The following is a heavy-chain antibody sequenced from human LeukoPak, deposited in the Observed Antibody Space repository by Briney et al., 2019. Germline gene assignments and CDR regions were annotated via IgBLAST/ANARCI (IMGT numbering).Heavy chain of an antibody. J-gene: IGHJ4*02. V-gene: IGHV3-21*01. Sequence: GGSLRLSCAASGFTFSSYSMNWVRQAPGKGLEWVSSISSSSSYIYYADSVKGRFTISRDNAKNSLYLQMNSLRAEDTAVYYCAKDREGTTFDNWGQGTLVTVSS. CDR1: GFTFSSYS. CDR3: AKDREGTTFDN. D-gene: IGHD1-7*01. CDR2: ISSSSSYI.